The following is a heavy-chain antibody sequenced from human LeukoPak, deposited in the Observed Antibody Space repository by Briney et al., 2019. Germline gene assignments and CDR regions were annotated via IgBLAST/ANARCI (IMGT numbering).Heavy chain of an antibody. Sequence: SETLSLTCAVYGGSFSGYYWSWIRQPPGKGLEWIGEINHSGSTNYNPSLKSRVTISVDTSKNQFSLKLSSVTAADTAVYYCARGARIVVVPAAISYYYGMDAWGQGTTVTVSS. D-gene: IGHD2-2*02. CDR1: GGSFSGYY. CDR2: INHSGST. J-gene: IGHJ6*02. CDR3: ARGARIVVVPAAISYYYGMDA. V-gene: IGHV4-34*01.